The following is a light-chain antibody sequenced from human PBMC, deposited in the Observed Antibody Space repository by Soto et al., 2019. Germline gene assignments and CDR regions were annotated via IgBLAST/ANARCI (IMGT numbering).Light chain of an antibody. J-gene: IGLJ3*02. CDR2: MGTGGFVG. V-gene: IGLV9-49*03. CDR1: SGFSNYH. CDR3: AVDHDTGNNYVWV. Sequence: QSVLTQPPSASASRGASVTLTCTLSSGFSNYHVDWYQQRPGKGPRFVMRMGTGGFVGSKGADTPDRFSVLDSGLNRFLTIKNIQDEDEGVYYCAVDHDTGNNYVWVFGGGTKLTVL.